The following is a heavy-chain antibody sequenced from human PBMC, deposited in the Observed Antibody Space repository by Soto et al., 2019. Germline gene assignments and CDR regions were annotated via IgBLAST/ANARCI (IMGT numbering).Heavy chain of an antibody. J-gene: IGHJ5*02. V-gene: IGHV4-30-2*01. CDR3: ASAGGYCSGGSCYPRGNWFDP. CDR1: GGSFSSGGYS. Sequence: ASGTLSLTCAVSGGSFSSGGYSWSWIRQPPGKGLEWIGYIYHSGSTYYNPSLKSRVTISVDRSKNQFSLKLSSVTAADTAVYYCASAGGYCSGGSCYPRGNWFDPWGQGTLVTVSS. CDR2: IYHSGST. D-gene: IGHD2-15*01.